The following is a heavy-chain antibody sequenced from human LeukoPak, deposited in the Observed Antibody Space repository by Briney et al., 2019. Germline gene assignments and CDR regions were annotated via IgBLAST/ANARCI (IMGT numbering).Heavy chain of an antibody. Sequence: QPGGSLRLSCAASGFTFSIYWMSCVRQAPGKGLEWVANIKQNGSEEYYVDSVKGRFTISRDNAKSSLYLQMNSLRAEDTAVYYCARGSDSSSPDFDYWGQGTLVTVSS. CDR1: GFTFSIYW. CDR3: ARGSDSSSPDFDY. J-gene: IGHJ4*02. V-gene: IGHV3-7*01. CDR2: IKQNGSEE. D-gene: IGHD6-6*01.